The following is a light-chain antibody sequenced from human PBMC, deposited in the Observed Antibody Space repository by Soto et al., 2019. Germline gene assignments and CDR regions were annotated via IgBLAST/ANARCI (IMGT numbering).Light chain of an antibody. Sequence: QSALTQPPSVSGAPGQRVTISCTGTSSNIGAGYDVYWYQQLPGTAPKLLISGNNNRPSGVPDRFSGSRSGTAASLAITGLQAEDVAEYYCQSYDSSLRGSNVFGTGTKLTVL. J-gene: IGLJ1*01. CDR2: GNN. CDR1: SSNIGAGYD. CDR3: QSYDSSLRGSNV. V-gene: IGLV1-40*01.